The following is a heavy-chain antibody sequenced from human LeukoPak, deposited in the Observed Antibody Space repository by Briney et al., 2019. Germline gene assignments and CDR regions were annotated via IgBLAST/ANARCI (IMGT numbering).Heavy chain of an antibody. V-gene: IGHV3-30*18. CDR1: GFSFSSYG. Sequence: PGGSLRLSCAASGFSFSSYGMHWVRQAPGKGLEWVAVISYDGSNKYYADSVKGRFTISRDNSKNTLYLQMNSLRAEDTAVYYCAKASSGSYEPAFDIWGQGTMVTVSS. J-gene: IGHJ3*02. D-gene: IGHD1-26*01. CDR2: ISYDGSNK. CDR3: AKASSGSYEPAFDI.